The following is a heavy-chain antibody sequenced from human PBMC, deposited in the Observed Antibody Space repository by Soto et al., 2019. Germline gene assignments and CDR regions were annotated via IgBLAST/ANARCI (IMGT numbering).Heavy chain of an antibody. CDR2: IYYSGSI. CDR3: ARQSESTGYFYGWFDP. V-gene: IGHV4-31*03. D-gene: IGHD3-9*01. Sequence: QVQLQESGPGLVRTSQTLSLTCTVSGVSINSRGYYWTWIRQHPGKGLGWIGNIYYSGSIHFNPSLKSRLTLLVDTSENQLSLKLTSVTAAETAVYYCARQSESTGYFYGWFDPWGPGPRVTVSS. J-gene: IGHJ5*02. CDR1: GVSINSRGYY.